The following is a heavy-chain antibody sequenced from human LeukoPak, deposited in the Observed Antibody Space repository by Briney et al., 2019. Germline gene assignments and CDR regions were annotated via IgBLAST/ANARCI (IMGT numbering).Heavy chain of an antibody. V-gene: IGHV3-74*01. CDR2: INPAGNYT. J-gene: IGHJ5*01. CDR1: GFTFSNYW. CDR3: VRDWDHYDFDS. D-gene: IGHD3-3*01. Sequence: GGSLRLSCAASGFTFSNYWIHWVRQAPGKGLVWVSRINPAGNYTNYADSVKGRLTISRDNVKNTVYLQMNSLRAEDTALFYCVRDWDHYDFDSWGQGTLVTVSS.